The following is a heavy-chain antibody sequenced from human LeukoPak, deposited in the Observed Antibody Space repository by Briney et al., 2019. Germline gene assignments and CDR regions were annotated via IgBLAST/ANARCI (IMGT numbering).Heavy chain of an antibody. CDR1: GFIVSSHF. Sequence: GGSLRLSCAASGFIVSSHFMSWVRQAPGKGLEWVSVIYVDGSTYYADTVKGRFTISRDNSKNTLFLQMNSLRADDTAVYYCARSSSGWHDYWGQGTLVNVSS. CDR3: ARSSSGWHDY. D-gene: IGHD6-19*01. V-gene: IGHV3-53*01. J-gene: IGHJ4*02. CDR2: IYVDGST.